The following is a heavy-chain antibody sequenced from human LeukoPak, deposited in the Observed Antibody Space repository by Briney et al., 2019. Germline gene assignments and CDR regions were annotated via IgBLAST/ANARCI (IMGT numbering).Heavy chain of an antibody. CDR2: INHSGST. CDR3: ARGRRGSSSYDY. CDR1: GGSFSGYY. Sequence: SETLSLTCAVYGGSFSGYYWRWLRQPPGKGLEWIGEINHSGSTNYNPSLKSRVTISVDTSKNQFSLKLSSVTAADTAVYYCARGRRGSSSYDYWGQGTLVTVSS. D-gene: IGHD6-13*01. V-gene: IGHV4-34*01. J-gene: IGHJ4*02.